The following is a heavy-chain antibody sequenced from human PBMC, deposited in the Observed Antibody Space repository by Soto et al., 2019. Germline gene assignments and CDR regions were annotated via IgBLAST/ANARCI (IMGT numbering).Heavy chain of an antibody. V-gene: IGHV4-4*01. CDR2: IYHSGST. CDR1: GGSISNSNW. D-gene: IGHD2-15*01. CDR3: ARERVLGYGMDV. J-gene: IGHJ6*02. Sequence: QVQLQESGPGLVNPSGTLSLTCAVSGGSISNSNWWSWVRQPPGKGLEWIGEIYHSGSTNYKPSLKSRVTISVDTSTTQFSLTLGSVTAADTAVYCCARERVLGYGMDVWGQGTTVTVSS.